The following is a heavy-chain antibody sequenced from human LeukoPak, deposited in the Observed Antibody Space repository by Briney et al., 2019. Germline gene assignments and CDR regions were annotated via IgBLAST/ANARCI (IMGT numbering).Heavy chain of an antibody. J-gene: IGHJ4*02. CDR3: TRDRGSSTLGDY. CDR1: GFTFSNAW. CDR2: IKSKTDGGTT. V-gene: IGHV3-15*01. Sequence: GGSLRLSCAASGFTFSNAWMSWVRQAPGKGLEWVGRIKSKTDGGTTDYAAPVKGRFTISRDDSKSIAYLQMNSLKTEDTAVYYCTRDRGSSTLGDYWGQGTLVTVSS. D-gene: IGHD7-27*01.